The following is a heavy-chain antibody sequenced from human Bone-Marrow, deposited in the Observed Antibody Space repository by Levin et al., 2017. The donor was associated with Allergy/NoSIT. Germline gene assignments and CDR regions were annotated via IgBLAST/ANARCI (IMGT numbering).Heavy chain of an antibody. D-gene: IGHD5-18*01. CDR1: GFTFSSYW. J-gene: IGHJ4*02. Sequence: QTGGSLRLSCAASGFTFSSYWMSWVRQAPGKGLEWVANIKQDGSEKYYVDSVKGRFTISRDNAKNSLYLQMNSLRAEDTAVYYCARGVDTAMVKVVGFDYWGQGTLVTVSS. CDR2: IKQDGSEK. V-gene: IGHV3-7*03. CDR3: ARGVDTAMVKVVGFDY.